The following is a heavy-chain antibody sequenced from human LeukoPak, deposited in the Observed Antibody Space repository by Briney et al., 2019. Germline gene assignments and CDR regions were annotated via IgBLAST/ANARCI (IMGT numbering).Heavy chain of an antibody. CDR3: ARVKIVATTNWFDP. Sequence: SETLSLTCTVSGGSISSGGYYWSWIRQHPGRGLEWIGYIYYSGSTYYSPSLKSRVTTSVDTSKNQFSLKLSSVTAADTAVYYCARVKIVATTNWFDPWGQGTLVTVSS. V-gene: IGHV4-31*03. D-gene: IGHD5-12*01. CDR1: GGSISSGGYY. CDR2: IYYSGST. J-gene: IGHJ5*02.